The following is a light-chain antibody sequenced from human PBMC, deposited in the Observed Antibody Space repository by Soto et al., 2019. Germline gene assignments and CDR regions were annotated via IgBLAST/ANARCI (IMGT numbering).Light chain of an antibody. CDR1: QSIPNNN. J-gene: IGKJ1*01. V-gene: IGKV3-20*01. Sequence: EIVLTQSQGTLSLSPGESATLSCRASQSIPNNNLAWYQQKPGQAPRLLFYGAFNRASGIPDRFSGSGSGTDFTLTISRVEPVDFAVYSCQQYHSSPWTFGQGTKV. CDR2: GAF. CDR3: QQYHSSPWT.